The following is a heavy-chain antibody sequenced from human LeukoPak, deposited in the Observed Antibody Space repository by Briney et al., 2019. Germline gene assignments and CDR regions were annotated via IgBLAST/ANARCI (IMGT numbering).Heavy chain of an antibody. CDR1: GYTFSSYD. V-gene: IGHV1-18*01. J-gene: IGHJ4*02. D-gene: IGHD5-18*01. CDR3: ASGDTAMGRFDY. Sequence: ASVKVSCKASGYTFSSYDINWVRQAPGQGLEWMGWISAYNGNTNYAQKLQGRVTMTTDTSTSTAYMELRSLRSDDTAVYYCASGDTAMGRFDYWGQGTLVTVSS. CDR2: ISAYNGNT.